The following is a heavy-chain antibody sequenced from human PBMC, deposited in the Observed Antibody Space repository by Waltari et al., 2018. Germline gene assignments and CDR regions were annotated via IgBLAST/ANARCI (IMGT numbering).Heavy chain of an antibody. Sequence: QVQLQESGPGLVKPSEPLSLTCSVSGGSLNNYYWRWIRQPPGKGLVWIGYLYYSGNTIYNPSLESRVTMSADTSKNQFSLKLSSVTAADTAVYYCARGMSSVWYGPFDYWGQGTLVTVSS. CDR2: LYYSGNT. D-gene: IGHD6-19*01. V-gene: IGHV4-59*08. CDR3: ARGMSSVWYGPFDY. CDR1: GGSLNNYY. J-gene: IGHJ4*02.